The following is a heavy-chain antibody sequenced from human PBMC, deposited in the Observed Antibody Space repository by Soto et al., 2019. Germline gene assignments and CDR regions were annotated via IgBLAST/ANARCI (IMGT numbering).Heavy chain of an antibody. CDR2: IYYSGST. V-gene: IGHV4-59*01. CDR1: GGSISSYY. CDR3: ARRYGASFDY. D-gene: IGHD4-17*01. J-gene: IGHJ4*02. Sequence: SETLSLTCTVSGGSISSYYWSWIRQPPGKGLEWIGYIYYSGSTNYNPSLKSRVTISVDTSKNQFSLKLSSVTAADTAVYYCARRYGASFDYWGQGTRVTVSS.